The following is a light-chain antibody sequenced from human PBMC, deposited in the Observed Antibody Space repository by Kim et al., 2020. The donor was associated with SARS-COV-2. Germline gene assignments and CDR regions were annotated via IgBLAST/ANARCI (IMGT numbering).Light chain of an antibody. V-gene: IGLV4-69*01. CDR2: LNSDGSH. Sequence: ASVKLTCTLSSGHSSYAIAWHQQQPEKGPRYLMKLNSDGSHSKGDGIPDRFSGSSSGAERYLTISSLQSEDEADYYCQTWGTGHVVFGGGTKVTVL. J-gene: IGLJ2*01. CDR1: SGHSSYA. CDR3: QTWGTGHVV.